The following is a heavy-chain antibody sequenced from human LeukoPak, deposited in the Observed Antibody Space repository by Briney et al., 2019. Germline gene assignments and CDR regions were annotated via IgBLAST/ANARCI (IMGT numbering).Heavy chain of an antibody. D-gene: IGHD2-15*01. Sequence: PGGSLRRSCAASGFTFSSYAMNWVRQAPGRRLEWVSTISPNGGTTYYADSVKGRFTISRDNSKNTLYLQMNSLRPEDTAVYYCAKDHVGAAGNFDYWGQGTLVTVSS. CDR3: AKDHVGAAGNFDY. CDR1: GFTFSSYA. V-gene: IGHV3-23*01. J-gene: IGHJ4*02. CDR2: ISPNGGTT.